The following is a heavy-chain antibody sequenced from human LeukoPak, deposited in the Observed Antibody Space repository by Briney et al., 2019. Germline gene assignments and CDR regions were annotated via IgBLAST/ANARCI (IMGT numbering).Heavy chain of an antibody. CDR2: INPNSGGT. CDR3: ARDKRVGYYYYYMDV. V-gene: IGHV1-2*02. CDR1: GYTFTGYY. D-gene: IGHD1-26*01. J-gene: IGHJ6*03. Sequence: ASVKVSCKASGYTFTGYYMHWVRQAPGQGLEWMGWINPNSGGTNYAQKFQGRVTMTRDTSISTAYMELSRLRSDDTAVYYCARDKRVGYYYYYMDVWGKGTTVTVSS.